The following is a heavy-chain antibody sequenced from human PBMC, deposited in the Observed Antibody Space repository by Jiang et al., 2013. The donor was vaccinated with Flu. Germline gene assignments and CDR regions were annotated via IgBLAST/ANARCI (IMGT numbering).Heavy chain of an antibody. J-gene: IGHJ5*02. CDR2: ISGSGGST. CDR1: GFTFSSYA. D-gene: IGHD6-19*01. V-gene: IGHV3-23*01. CDR3: AKGVIAVAGAEWWFDP. Sequence: VQLLESGGGLVQPGGSLRLSCAASGFTFSSYAMSWVRQAPGKGLEWVSAISGSGGSTYYADSVKGRFTISRDNSKNTLYLQMNSLRAEDTAVYYCAKGVIAVAGAEWWFDPWGQGTLVTVSS.